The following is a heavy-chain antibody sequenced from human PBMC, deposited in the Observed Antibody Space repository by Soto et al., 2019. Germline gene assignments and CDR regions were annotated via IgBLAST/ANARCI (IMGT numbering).Heavy chain of an antibody. CDR1: GFSFSSYG. J-gene: IGHJ4*02. CDR3: AVDTSGLLDY. V-gene: IGHV3-33*03. CDR2: IWYAGNKK. Sequence: QVQLVESGGGAVQPGRSLRLSCEVSGFSFSSYGMHWVRQAPGKGLEGVAVIWYAGNKKYYADSVRGRFTISRDNSKNTLYLEMNSLRAEDTAVYHCAVDTSGLLDYWGQGTLVTVSS. D-gene: IGHD3-22*01.